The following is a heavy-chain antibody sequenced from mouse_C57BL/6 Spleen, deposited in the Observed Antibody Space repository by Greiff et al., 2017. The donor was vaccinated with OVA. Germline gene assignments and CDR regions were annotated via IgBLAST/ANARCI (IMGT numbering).Heavy chain of an antibody. CDR1: GYSITSGYY. D-gene: IGHD3-2*02. V-gene: IGHV3-6*01. CDR3: ARRGTSSGYWYFDV. Sequence: EVQLQQSGPGLVKPSQSLSLTCSVTGYSITSGYYWNWIRQFPGNKLEWMGYISYDGSNNYNPSLKNRISITRDTSKNQFFLKLNSVTTEDTATYYCARRGTSSGYWYFDVWGTGTTVTVSS. J-gene: IGHJ1*03. CDR2: ISYDGSN.